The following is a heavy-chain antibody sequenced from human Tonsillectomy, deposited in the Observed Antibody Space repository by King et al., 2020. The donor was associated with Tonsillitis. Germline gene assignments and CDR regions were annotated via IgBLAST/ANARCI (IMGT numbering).Heavy chain of an antibody. CDR3: ARPSGIAVAGTWFDP. V-gene: IGHV4-39*07. Sequence: LQLQESGPGLVKPSETLSLTCTVSGGSISSSSYYWGWIRQPPGKGLEWIGSIYYSWSTYYNPSLKSRVTISVDTSKNQFSLKLSSVTAADTAVYYCARPSGIAVAGTWFDPWGQGTLVTVSS. CDR1: GGSISSSSYY. CDR2: IYYSWST. D-gene: IGHD6-19*01. J-gene: IGHJ5*02.